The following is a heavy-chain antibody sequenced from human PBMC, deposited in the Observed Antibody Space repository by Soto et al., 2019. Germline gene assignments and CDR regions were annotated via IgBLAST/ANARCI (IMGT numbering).Heavy chain of an antibody. CDR2: IYHSGST. CDR3: ARGQVVAAQH. Sequence: AFVILRLPKTVAWGTIRDLGCLRVLIRQPPGKGLEWIGSIYHSGSTYYNPSLKSRVTISVDRSKNQFSLKLSSVTAADTAVYYCARGQVVAAQHWVQGTLVTVSS. CDR1: WGTIRDLGCL. J-gene: IGHJ4*02. D-gene: IGHD2-15*01. V-gene: IGHV4-39*07.